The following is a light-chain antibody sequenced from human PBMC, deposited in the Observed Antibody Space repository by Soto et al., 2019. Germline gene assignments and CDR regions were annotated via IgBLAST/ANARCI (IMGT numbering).Light chain of an antibody. J-gene: IGKJ1*01. CDR3: QQDNNWPPWT. CDR1: QSVGSD. V-gene: IGKV3-15*01. Sequence: EIVMTQSPATLSVSLGERATLSCRASQSVGSDLAWYQQKPGQAPRLLIYGASTRAAGIPARFSGSGSGTDFTLPISSLQSGDFAIYYCQQDNNWPPWTFGQGTMVEIK. CDR2: GAS.